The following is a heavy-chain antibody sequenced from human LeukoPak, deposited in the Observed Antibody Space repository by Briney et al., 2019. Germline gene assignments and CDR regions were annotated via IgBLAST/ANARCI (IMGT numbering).Heavy chain of an antibody. V-gene: IGHV4-34*01. CDR1: GGSFSGYY. CDR2: INHSGST. J-gene: IGHJ3*02. Sequence: SETLSLTCAVYGGSFSGYYWSWIRQPPGKGLEWIGEINHSGSTNYNPSLKSRVTISIDRSKDQFSLKLSSVTAADTAVYYCARGAGYSYGDAFDIWGQGTMVTVSS. D-gene: IGHD5-18*01. CDR3: ARGAGYSYGDAFDI.